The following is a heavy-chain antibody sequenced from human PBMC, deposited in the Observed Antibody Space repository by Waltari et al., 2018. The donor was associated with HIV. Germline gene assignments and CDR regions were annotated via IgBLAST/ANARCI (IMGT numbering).Heavy chain of an antibody. Sequence: EVQLVESGGGLVQPGGSLRLSCAASGFTFSSYEMNWVRQAPGKGLEWVSYISSSGSTIYYADSVKGRFTISRDNAKNSLYLQMNSLRAEDTAVYYCAREDFNWSFDYWGQGTLVTVSS. V-gene: IGHV3-48*03. D-gene: IGHD3-9*01. CDR3: AREDFNWSFDY. CDR2: ISSSGSTI. CDR1: GFTFSSYE. J-gene: IGHJ4*02.